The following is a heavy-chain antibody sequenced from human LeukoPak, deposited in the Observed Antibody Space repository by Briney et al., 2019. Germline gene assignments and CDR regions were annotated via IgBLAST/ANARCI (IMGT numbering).Heavy chain of an antibody. D-gene: IGHD3-22*01. J-gene: IGHJ3*02. CDR3: ATDSPHYYDSSGEDAFDI. V-gene: IGHV1-69-2*01. CDR1: GGTFSSYA. Sequence: ASVKVSCKASGGTFSSYAISWVRQAPGKGLEWMGLVDPEDGETIYAEKFQGRVTITADTSTDTAYMELSSLRSEDTAVYYCATDSPHYYDSSGEDAFDIWGQGTMVTVSS. CDR2: VDPEDGET.